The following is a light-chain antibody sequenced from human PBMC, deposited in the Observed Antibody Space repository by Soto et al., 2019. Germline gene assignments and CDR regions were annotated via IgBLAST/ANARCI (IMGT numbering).Light chain of an antibody. Sequence: DIQMTQSPSSLSASVGDRVTITCQASQDINSYFSWYQQRPGKAPKLLIYDAFTLETGVPSRFSGSGSGTDFIFTISSLQPEDFATYYCQQYDTFPVTFGQGTRLESK. J-gene: IGKJ5*01. CDR1: QDINSY. CDR2: DAF. V-gene: IGKV1-33*01. CDR3: QQYDTFPVT.